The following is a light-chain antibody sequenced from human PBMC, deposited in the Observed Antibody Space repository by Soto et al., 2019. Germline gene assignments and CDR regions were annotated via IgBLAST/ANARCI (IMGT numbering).Light chain of an antibody. CDR3: QQRYSTPLT. J-gene: IGKJ1*01. V-gene: IGKV1-39*01. Sequence: DIQMTQSPSSLSASVGERVTITCRASQSISSYLNWYQQKPGKAPKLLIYAASSLQSGVPSRFSGSGSGTDFTLTISSLQPEDFATYYCQQRYSTPLTFGQGTKVEIK. CDR1: QSISSY. CDR2: AAS.